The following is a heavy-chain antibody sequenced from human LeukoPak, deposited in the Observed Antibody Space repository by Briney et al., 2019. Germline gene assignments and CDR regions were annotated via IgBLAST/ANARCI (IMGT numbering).Heavy chain of an antibody. CDR2: ISGSGGST. V-gene: IGHV3-23*01. D-gene: IGHD2-21*02. CDR3: AKDRAYCGGDCYPGYYMDV. J-gene: IGHJ6*03. CDR1: GFTFSTYA. Sequence: GGSLRLPCAASGFTFSTYAMTWVRQAPGKGLEWVSTISGSGGSTYYADSVKGRSTISRDSSKNTLYLQMNSLRVEDTAVYYCAKDRAYCGGDCYPGYYMDVWGKGTTVTVSS.